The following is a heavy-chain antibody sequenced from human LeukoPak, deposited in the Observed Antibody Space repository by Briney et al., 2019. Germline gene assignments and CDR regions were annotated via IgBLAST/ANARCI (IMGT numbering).Heavy chain of an antibody. J-gene: IGHJ5*02. CDR3: ARDRTYSSSYNWFDP. Sequence: SQTLSLTCTVSGGSISSGGYYWSWIRQHPGKGLEWIGYIYYSGSTYYNPSLKSRVTISVDTSKNQFSLKLSSVTAADTAVYYCARDRTYSSSYNWFDPWGQGTLVTVSS. CDR1: GGSISSGGYY. CDR2: IYYSGST. D-gene: IGHD6-6*01. V-gene: IGHV4-31*03.